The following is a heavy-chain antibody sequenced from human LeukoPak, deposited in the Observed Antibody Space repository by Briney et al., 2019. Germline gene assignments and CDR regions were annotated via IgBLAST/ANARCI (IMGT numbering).Heavy chain of an antibody. D-gene: IGHD2-15*01. V-gene: IGHV1-69*05. CDR1: ECTFSSYA. CDR3: SRGGGFEEVDQYFDY. Sequence: ASVTVCCKASECTFSSYAFTWLRQPPGPGLEWMGGIIPIFGTANYAQKFQGRVTITTDESTSTAYMELSSLRPEDTAVDYYSRGGGFEEVDQYFDYWGQGTLVTAPS. CDR2: IIPIFGTA. J-gene: IGHJ4*02.